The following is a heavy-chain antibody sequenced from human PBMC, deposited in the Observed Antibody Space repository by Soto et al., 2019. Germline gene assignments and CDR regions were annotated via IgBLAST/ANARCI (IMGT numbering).Heavy chain of an antibody. CDR3: ARIVAARYYFDY. CDR1: GGSFSGYY. V-gene: IGHV4-34*02. D-gene: IGHD1-26*01. CDR2: ISHSGVT. J-gene: IGHJ4*02. Sequence: QVQLQQWGAGLLKPSETLSLTCAVYGGSFSGYYWSWIRQPPGKGLELIGEISHSGVTNYNSSLESRVTISIDTSKTQFSLTLSSVTAADTAVYYCARIVAARYYFDYWGQGALVTVSS.